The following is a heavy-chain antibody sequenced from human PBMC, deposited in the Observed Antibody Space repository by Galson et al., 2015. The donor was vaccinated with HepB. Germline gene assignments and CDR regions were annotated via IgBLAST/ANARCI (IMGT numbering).Heavy chain of an antibody. CDR2: IKSKTDGGTT. CDR3: TSYGGSYPGILEDFDY. V-gene: IGHV3-15*01. CDR1: GFTFSNAW. J-gene: IGHJ4*02. D-gene: IGHD1-26*01. Sequence: SLRLSCAASGFTFSNAWMSWVRQAPGKGLEWVGRIKSKTDGGTTGYAAPVKGRFTISRDDSKNTLYLQMNSLKTEDTAVYYCTSYGGSYPGILEDFDYWGQGTLVTVSS.